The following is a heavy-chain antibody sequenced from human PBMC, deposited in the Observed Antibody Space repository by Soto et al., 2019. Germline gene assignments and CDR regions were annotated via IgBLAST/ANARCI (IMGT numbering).Heavy chain of an antibody. CDR3: ARVPDYADDAFDI. Sequence: EVQLVESGGGLVKPGGSLRLSCAASGFTFSSYSMNWVRQAPGKGLEWVSSISSSSSYIYYADSVKGRFTISRDNAKNSLYLQMNSLRAEDTAVYYCARVPDYADDAFDIWGQGTMVTVSS. J-gene: IGHJ3*02. CDR2: ISSSSSYI. V-gene: IGHV3-21*01. D-gene: IGHD4-17*01. CDR1: GFTFSSYS.